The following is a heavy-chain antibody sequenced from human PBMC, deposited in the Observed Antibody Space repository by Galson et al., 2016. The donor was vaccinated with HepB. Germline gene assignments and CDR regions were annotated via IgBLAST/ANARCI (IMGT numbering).Heavy chain of an antibody. D-gene: IGHD5-18*01. CDR3: ARIGYSSGAWCY. J-gene: IGHJ4*02. V-gene: IGHV4-39*01. CDR2: IYYSGST. Sequence: SETLSLTCTVSGGSIRSSTYLWGWIRQPPGKGLEWIGSIYYSGSTYHNPSLQSRVTMTVDTSRNQFFLRLSSVTAADTAFYYCARIGYSSGAWCYWGQGTPVTVSS. CDR1: GGSIRSSTYL.